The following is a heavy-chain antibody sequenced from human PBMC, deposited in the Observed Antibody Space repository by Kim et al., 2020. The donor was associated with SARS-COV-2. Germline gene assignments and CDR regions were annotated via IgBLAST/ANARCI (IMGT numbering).Heavy chain of an antibody. V-gene: IGHV7-4-1*02. D-gene: IGHD6-13*01. CDR3: AREGIAAAGLDY. J-gene: IGHJ4*02. CDR1: GYTFTSYA. Sequence: ASVKVSCKASGYTFTSYAMNWVRQAPGQGLEWMGWINTNTGNPTYAQGFIGRFVFSLDTSFSTAYLQISSLKAEDTAVYYCAREGIAAAGLDYWGQGTLVTVSS. CDR2: INTNTGNP.